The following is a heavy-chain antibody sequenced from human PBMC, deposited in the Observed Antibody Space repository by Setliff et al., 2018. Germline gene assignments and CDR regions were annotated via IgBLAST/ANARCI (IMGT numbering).Heavy chain of an antibody. V-gene: IGHV1-18*01. D-gene: IGHD3-3*01. CDR2: IRVYDGYT. CDR1: GSMFTTYG. Sequence: ASVKVSCKTSGSMFTTYGISWVRQDPGQGLEWMGWIRVYDGYTDYAQKFQGRVTMTRDTSTSTVYMEVSSLRSEDTAVYYCARDRYYNSWSGTSITAPHDAFDIWGQGTMVTVSS. CDR3: ARDRYYNSWSGTSITAPHDAFDI. J-gene: IGHJ3*02.